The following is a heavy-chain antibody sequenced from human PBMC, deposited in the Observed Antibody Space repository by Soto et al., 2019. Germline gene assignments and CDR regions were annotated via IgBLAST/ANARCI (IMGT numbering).Heavy chain of an antibody. V-gene: IGHV3-23*01. CDR2: ISGSGSGT. Sequence: PGGSLRLSCAASGFTFSSYSIYWVRQAPGKGLEWVSGISGSGSGTYYADSVKGRFTISRDNSKNTLYLQMNSLRAEDTAVYYCAKGRSGYYGTSDYWGQGILVTVYS. D-gene: IGHD3-10*01. CDR3: AKGRSGYYGTSDY. J-gene: IGHJ4*02. CDR1: GFTFSSYS.